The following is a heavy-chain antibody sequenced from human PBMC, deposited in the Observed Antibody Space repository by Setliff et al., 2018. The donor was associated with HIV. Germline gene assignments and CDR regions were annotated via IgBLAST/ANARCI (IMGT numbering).Heavy chain of an antibody. CDR2: IYTSGST. Sequence: TLSLTCTVSGDSISTDYWTWIRQHPGKGLEWIGYIYTSGSTNYNPSLKGRVAISVDTSRNQFSLRVTSVTAADTAVYFCARDRHSSGLGSYGPWGPGILVTVSS. CDR1: GDSISTDY. J-gene: IGHJ5*02. D-gene: IGHD3-10*01. V-gene: IGHV4-4*09. CDR3: ARDRHSSGLGSYGP.